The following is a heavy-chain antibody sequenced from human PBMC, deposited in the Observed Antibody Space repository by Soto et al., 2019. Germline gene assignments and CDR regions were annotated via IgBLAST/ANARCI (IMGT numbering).Heavy chain of an antibody. V-gene: IGHV4-31*03. CDR3: ARIPGSGSYYTAFDI. CDR1: GGSISSGGYY. Sequence: QVQLQESGPGLVKPSQTLSLTCTVSGGSISSGGYYWSWIRQHPGKGLEWIGYIYYSGSTYYNPSLKSRVTISVDTSKNQCSLKLSSVTAADTAVYYCARIPGSGSYYTAFDIWGQGTMVTVSS. D-gene: IGHD3-10*01. CDR2: IYYSGST. J-gene: IGHJ3*02.